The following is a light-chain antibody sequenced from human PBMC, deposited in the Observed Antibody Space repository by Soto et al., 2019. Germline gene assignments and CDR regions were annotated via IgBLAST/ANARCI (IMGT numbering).Light chain of an antibody. CDR3: QHYNIYSET. Sequence: DIQMTQSPSTPSASVGDRVTITFPASQSISSWLAWYQQKPGKAPKILIYKASILESGVPSRFSGSGSGTEFTLTISSLQPDDFATYYCQHYNIYSETFGQGTRWIS. CDR2: KAS. J-gene: IGKJ1*01. CDR1: QSISSW. V-gene: IGKV1-5*03.